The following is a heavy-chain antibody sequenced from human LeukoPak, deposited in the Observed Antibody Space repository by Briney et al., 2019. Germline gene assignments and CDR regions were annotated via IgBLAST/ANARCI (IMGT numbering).Heavy chain of an antibody. J-gene: IGHJ2*01. V-gene: IGHV3-7*03. CDR3: TRGQLGSRGYWSFDL. D-gene: IGHD7-27*01. CDR2: IKRDGSEK. CDR1: GFTFSSYW. Sequence: GGSLRLSCAASGFTFSSYWMTWVRQAPGKGLEWVANIKRDGSEKHYVDSVKGRFTISRDNAKNSMFLQMNSLRAEDTAVYYCTRGQLGSRGYWSFDLWGRGTLVAVSS.